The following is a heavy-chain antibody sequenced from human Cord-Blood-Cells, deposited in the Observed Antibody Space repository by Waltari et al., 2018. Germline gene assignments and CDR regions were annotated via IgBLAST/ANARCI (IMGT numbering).Heavy chain of an antibody. D-gene: IGHD3-3*01. CDR3: ARDRGNSYYDFWSGYYPDY. CDR1: GYTFTSYG. Sequence: QVQLVQSGAEVKKPGASVKVSCKASGYTFTSYGISWVRQAPGKRLEWMGWISAYNGNTNYAQKLQGRVTMTTDTSTSTAYMELRSLRSDDTAVYYCARDRGNSYYDFWSGYYPDYWGQGTLVTVSS. J-gene: IGHJ4*02. V-gene: IGHV1-18*04. CDR2: ISAYNGNT.